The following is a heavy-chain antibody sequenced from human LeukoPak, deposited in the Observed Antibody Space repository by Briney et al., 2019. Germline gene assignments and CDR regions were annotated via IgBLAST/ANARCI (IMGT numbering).Heavy chain of an antibody. CDR1: GFTFSSYG. J-gene: IGHJ3*02. CDR2: IRYDGSNK. D-gene: IGHD2-21*01. CDR3: AKDLRFLYAFDI. Sequence: GGSLRLPCAASGFTFSSYGMHWVRQAPGKGLEWVAFIRYDGSNKYYADSVKGRFTISRDNSKNTLYLQMNSLRAEDTAVYYCAKDLRFLYAFDIWGQGTMVTVSS. V-gene: IGHV3-30*02.